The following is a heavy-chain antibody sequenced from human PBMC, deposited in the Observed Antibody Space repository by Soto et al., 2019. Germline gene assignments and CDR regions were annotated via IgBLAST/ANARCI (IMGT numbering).Heavy chain of an antibody. CDR2: IYYDGSNK. D-gene: IGHD6-19*01. Sequence: QVQLVESGGGVVQPGRSLRLSCAASGFTFSNYGMHWVRQAPGKGLEWVAFIYYDGSNKYYADSVKGRFTISRDNSKNTLYLQMDSLGAEDTAVYYCAKRMSGTAWYSLDYWGQGTLVTVSS. V-gene: IGHV3-30*18. CDR3: AKRMSGTAWYSLDY. CDR1: GFTFSNYG. J-gene: IGHJ4*02.